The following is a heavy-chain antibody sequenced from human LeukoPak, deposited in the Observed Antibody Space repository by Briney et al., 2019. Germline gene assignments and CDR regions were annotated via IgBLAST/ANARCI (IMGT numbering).Heavy chain of an antibody. CDR3: AVDCSSPSCYGQSAFDI. V-gene: IGHV3-23*01. Sequence: PGGSLRLSCAASGFTFSNYAMDWVHQAPGKGLERVSAISTGGDRAYYADSVKGRFTTSRDNSRNTLYLQLNSLRAEDTAIYYCAVDCSSPSCYGQSAFDIWGQGTMVTVSS. D-gene: IGHD2-2*01. CDR1: GFTFSNYA. CDR2: ISTGGDRA. J-gene: IGHJ3*02.